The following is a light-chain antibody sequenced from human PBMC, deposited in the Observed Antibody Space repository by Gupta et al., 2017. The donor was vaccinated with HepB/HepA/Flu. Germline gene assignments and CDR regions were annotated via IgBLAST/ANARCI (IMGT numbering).Light chain of an antibody. V-gene: IGKV1-5*03. J-gene: IGKJ1*01. CDR1: QSISSW. CDR3: QQYNYSSWT. Sequence: DIQMTQSPSTLSASVGDRVTITCRATQSISSWLAWYQQKPGKAPKVLIYKASNLESGVPSRFSGSGSGTEFTLTISSLQPDDFATYYCQQYNYSSWTFGQGTKVEI. CDR2: KAS.